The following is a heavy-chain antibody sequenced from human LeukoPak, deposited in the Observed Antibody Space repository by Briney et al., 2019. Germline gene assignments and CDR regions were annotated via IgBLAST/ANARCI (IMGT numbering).Heavy chain of an antibody. CDR3: ARGFLSHYCSSTSCSAFGI. J-gene: IGHJ3*02. CDR2: INHSGST. Sequence: SETLSLTCAVYGGSFSGYYWSWIRQPPGKGLEWIGEINHSGSTNYNPSLKSRVTISVDTSKNQFSLKLSSVTAADTAVYYCARGFLSHYCSSTSCSAFGIWGQGTMVTVSS. D-gene: IGHD2-2*01. CDR1: GGSFSGYY. V-gene: IGHV4-34*01.